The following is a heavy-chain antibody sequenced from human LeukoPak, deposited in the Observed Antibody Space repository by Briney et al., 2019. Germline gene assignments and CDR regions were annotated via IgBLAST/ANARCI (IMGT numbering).Heavy chain of an antibody. V-gene: IGHV4-39*07. CDR2: IYYSGST. Sequence: SETLSLTCTVSGGSISSSSYYWGWIRQPPGKGLEWIGSIYYSGSTYYNPSLKSRVTISVDTSKNQFSLKLSSVTAADTAVYYCARQTVAGTIDYWGQRTLVTVSS. D-gene: IGHD6-19*01. J-gene: IGHJ4*02. CDR3: ARQTVAGTIDY. CDR1: GGSISSSSYY.